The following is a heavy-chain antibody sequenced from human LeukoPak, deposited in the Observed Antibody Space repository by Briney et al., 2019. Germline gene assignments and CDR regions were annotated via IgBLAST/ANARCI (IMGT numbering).Heavy chain of an antibody. CDR1: GFTFSSYS. Sequence: GGSLRLSCAASGFTFSSYSMNWVRQAPGKGLEWVSTISGSGGSTYYADSVKGRFTISRDNSKNTLYLQMNSLRAEDTAVYYCAKDDYGDYLSWFDPWGQGTLVTVSS. CDR2: ISGSGGST. V-gene: IGHV3-23*01. D-gene: IGHD4-17*01. J-gene: IGHJ5*02. CDR3: AKDDYGDYLSWFDP.